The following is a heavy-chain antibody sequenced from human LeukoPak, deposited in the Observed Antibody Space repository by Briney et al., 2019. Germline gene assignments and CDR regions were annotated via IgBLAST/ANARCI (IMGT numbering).Heavy chain of an antibody. CDR1: RFSFDYYG. V-gene: IGHV3-30*02. CDR3: VRDKTTGGSRPSYFDD. CDR2: ISFDESKT. J-gene: IGHJ4*02. D-gene: IGHD7-27*01. Sequence: PGGSLRLSCAASRFSFDYYGMHWVRQAPGKGLEWVAFISFDESKTYYRAFVQGRFTVPRDNSKSTLSLQMNSLREEDTTLYYCVRDKTTGGSRPSYFDDWGQRTLVTVSS.